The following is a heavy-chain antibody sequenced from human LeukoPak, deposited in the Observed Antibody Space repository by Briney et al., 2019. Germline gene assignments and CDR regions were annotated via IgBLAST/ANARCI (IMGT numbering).Heavy chain of an antibody. V-gene: IGHV3-43D*03. CDR3: AKGNRDVKWGAAASYYFDY. J-gene: IGHJ4*02. CDR1: GFTFDDYA. CDR2: ISWDGGNT. Sequence: PGGSLRLSCAASGFTFDDYAMHWVRQAPGKGLEWVSLISWDGGNTYYADSVKGRFTISRDNSKNSLYLQMNSLRAEDTALYYCAKGNRDVKWGAAASYYFDYWGQGTLVTVSS. D-gene: IGHD6-13*01.